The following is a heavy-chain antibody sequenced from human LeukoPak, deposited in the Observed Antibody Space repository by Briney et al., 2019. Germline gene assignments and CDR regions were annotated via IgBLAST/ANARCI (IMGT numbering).Heavy chain of an antibody. CDR3: TRGWGPFYFDY. V-gene: IGHV3-48*01. D-gene: IGHD7-27*01. CDR2: IDVSSSSI. J-gene: IGHJ4*02. Sequence: PGGSLRLSCAASGFTFSSYSMNWVRQAPGKGLEWVSFIDVSSSSIYYADSVKGRFTISRDNAKDSLYLQMNSLRADDAAVYYCTRGWGPFYFDYWGQGTLVTVSS. CDR1: GFTFSSYS.